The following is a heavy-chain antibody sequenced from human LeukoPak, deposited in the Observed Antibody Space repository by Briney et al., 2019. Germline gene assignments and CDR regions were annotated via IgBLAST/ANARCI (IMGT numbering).Heavy chain of an antibody. J-gene: IGHJ4*02. CDR1: GFTFSSYA. V-gene: IGHV3-64D*06. CDR3: TSRTDYGGPFDY. Sequence: GGSLRLSCSASGFTFSSYAMHWVRQAPGKGLEHVSAISSNGGSTYYADSVKGRFTISRDNSKNTLYLQMSSLRAEDTAVYYCTSRTDYGGPFDYWGQGTLVTVSS. CDR2: ISSNGGST. D-gene: IGHD4-23*01.